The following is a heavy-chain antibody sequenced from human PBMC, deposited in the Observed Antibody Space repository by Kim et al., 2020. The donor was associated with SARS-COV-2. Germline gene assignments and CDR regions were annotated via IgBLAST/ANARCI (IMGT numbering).Heavy chain of an antibody. CDR1: RGSISGYY. J-gene: IGHJ3*01. CDR2: IYSSGNT. Sequence: SETLSLTCTVSRGSISGYYWSWIRQPPGKGLEWIAYIYSSGNTNYNPSLKSRVTISVDTSKNQFSLKLSSLTAADTAVYYCARHIAIGTHDAFDVWGQGTMVTASS. CDR3: ARHIAIGTHDAFDV. V-gene: IGHV4-59*08. D-gene: IGHD1-1*01.